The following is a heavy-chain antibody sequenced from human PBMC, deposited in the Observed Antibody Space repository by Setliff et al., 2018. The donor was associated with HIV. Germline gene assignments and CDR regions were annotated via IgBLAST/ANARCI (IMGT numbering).Heavy chain of an antibody. CDR2: IIPIFGTA. D-gene: IGHD3-10*01. V-gene: IGHV1-69*13. J-gene: IGHJ6*03. Sequence: GASVKVSCKASGGPFTSAFNWVRQVPGQGLEWMGGIIPIFGTANYAQNFGGRVTITADQSTSTSYLQLNSLRFEDTAIYYCASDSPTARFEELEDHYYYFMDVWGEGTTVTVSS. CDR3: ASDSPTARFEELEDHYYYFMDV. CDR1: GGPFTSA.